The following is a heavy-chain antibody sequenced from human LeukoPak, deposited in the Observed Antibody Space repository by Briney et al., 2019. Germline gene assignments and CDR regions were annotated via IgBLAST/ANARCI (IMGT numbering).Heavy chain of an antibody. CDR2: INHSGST. V-gene: IGHV4-34*01. CDR3: ARSRPVVAATLGWFDP. D-gene: IGHD2-15*01. J-gene: IGHJ5*02. CDR1: GGSFSGYH. Sequence: SETLSLTCAVYGGSFSGYHWSWIRQPPGKGLEWIGEINHSGSTNYNPSLKSRVTISVDTSKNQFSLKLSSVTAADTAVYYCARSRPVVAATLGWFDPWGQGTLVTVSS.